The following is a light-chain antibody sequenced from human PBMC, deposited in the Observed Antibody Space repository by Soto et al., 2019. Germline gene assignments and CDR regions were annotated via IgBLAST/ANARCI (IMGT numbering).Light chain of an antibody. CDR2: DVY. CDR1: SSDFGRYTY. V-gene: IGLV2-14*01. Sequence: QSALTRPASVSGSPGQSITISCAGTSSDFGRYTYVSWYQQHPGKAPKLIIYDVYNRPSGVSTRFSGSKSGNTASLTISGFQAEDEADYYCTSYTSTSTPYVFGGGTKVTVL. CDR3: TSYTSTSTPYV. J-gene: IGLJ1*01.